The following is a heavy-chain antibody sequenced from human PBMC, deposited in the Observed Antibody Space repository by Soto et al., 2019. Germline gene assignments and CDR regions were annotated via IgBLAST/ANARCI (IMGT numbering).Heavy chain of an antibody. CDR3: ASDRVAVAGIRYYYYGMDV. D-gene: IGHD6-19*01. Sequence: QVQLVQSGAEVKKPGASVKVSCKASGYTFISYFIHWVRQAPGQGLEWMGIIHSSGGSTSYPQKFQGRVTMTRDTSTSTVYMELSSLRSEDTAVYYCASDRVAVAGIRYYYYGMDVWGQGTTVTVSS. CDR2: IHSSGGST. J-gene: IGHJ6*02. V-gene: IGHV1-46*03. CDR1: GYTFISYF.